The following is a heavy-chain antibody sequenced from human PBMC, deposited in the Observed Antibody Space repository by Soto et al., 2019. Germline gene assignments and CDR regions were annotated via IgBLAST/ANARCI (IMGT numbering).Heavy chain of an antibody. J-gene: IGHJ4*02. CDR1: GGSIDSGDYY. CDR3: ARAHDFWGGRQQPIDS. CDR2: VYYSGTT. D-gene: IGHD3-3*01. Sequence: PSETLSLTCTVSGGSIDSGDYYWSWIRQPPGKGLEWIGYVYYSGTTNYNPFLKSRVTLSLDKSKNQFSLKMNSVTAADTAVYYCARAHDFWGGRQQPIDSWGQGTLVTVSS. V-gene: IGHV4-61*08.